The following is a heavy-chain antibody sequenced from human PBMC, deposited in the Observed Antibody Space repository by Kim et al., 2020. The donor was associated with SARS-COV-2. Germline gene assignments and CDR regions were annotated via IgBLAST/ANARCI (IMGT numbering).Heavy chain of an antibody. D-gene: IGHD1-26*01. Sequence: GGSLRLSCAASGFTFNNYAMHWVRQAPGKGLEWVAVISYDGSNKYYADSVKGRFTISRDNSKNTLYLQMNSLRAEDTAVYYCARDPSTELPFDYWGQGTLVTVSA. V-gene: IGHV3-30-3*01. CDR3: ARDPSTELPFDY. CDR2: ISYDGSNK. CDR1: GFTFNNYA. J-gene: IGHJ4*02.